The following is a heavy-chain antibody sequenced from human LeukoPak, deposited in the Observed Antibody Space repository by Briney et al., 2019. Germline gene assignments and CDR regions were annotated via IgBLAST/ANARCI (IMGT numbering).Heavy chain of an antibody. D-gene: IGHD5-18*01. CDR2: INSDGSDS. CDR3: ARDAGLWVRDY. Sequence: QSGGSLRLSCAASGFTFSSYWMHWVRQAPGKGLMWVSRINSDGSDSMYADFVKGRFTISRDNAKNTVYLQMNSLRVEDTAVYYCARDAGLWVRDYWGLGTLVTVSS. J-gene: IGHJ4*02. V-gene: IGHV3-74*03. CDR1: GFTFSSYW.